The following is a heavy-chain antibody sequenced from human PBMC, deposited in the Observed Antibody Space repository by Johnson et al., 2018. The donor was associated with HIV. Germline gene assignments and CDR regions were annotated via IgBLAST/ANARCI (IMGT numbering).Heavy chain of an antibody. CDR3: ARPLAAHVTSAFDV. CDR1: GFTFSAYA. D-gene: IGHD6-6*01. V-gene: IGHV3-30-3*01. CDR2: ISYDGGNK. Sequence: QVQLVESGGGVVQPGRSLRLSCAASGFTFSAYAIHWVRRAPGKGLEWVAIISYDGGNKYYADSVKGRFTISRDNSRTTLYLQMNSLRPEDTALYYCARPLAAHVTSAFDVWGQGTMVTVSS. J-gene: IGHJ3*01.